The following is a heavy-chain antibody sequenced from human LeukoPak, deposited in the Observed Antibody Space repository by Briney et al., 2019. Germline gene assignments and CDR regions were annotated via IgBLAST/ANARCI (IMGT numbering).Heavy chain of an antibody. CDR1: GFTVSSTY. Sequence: PGGSLRLSCAASGFTVSSTYMNWVRQAPGKGLEWVSVITSGGNSYYADSVKGRFTISRDNSKNTLYLQMNSLGAEDTAVYYCARGQCSSPSCRYFDYWGQGTLVTVSS. CDR3: ARGQCSSPSCRYFDY. J-gene: IGHJ4*02. V-gene: IGHV3-66*01. CDR2: ITSGGNS. D-gene: IGHD2-2*01.